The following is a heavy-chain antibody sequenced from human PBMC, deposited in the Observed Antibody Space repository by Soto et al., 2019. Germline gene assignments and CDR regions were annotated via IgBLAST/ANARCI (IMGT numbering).Heavy chain of an antibody. CDR2: ISYDGSNK. V-gene: IGHV3-30-3*01. Sequence: CSAAGFTFSSYAMHWVRQAPGKGLEWVAVISYDGSNKYYADSVKGRFTISRDNSKNTLYLQMNSLRAEDTAVYYCARTTPYCSGGSCYVWGNAFDIWGQGTMVTVSS. D-gene: IGHD2-15*01. CDR1: GFTFSSYA. J-gene: IGHJ3*02. CDR3: ARTTPYCSGGSCYVWGNAFDI.